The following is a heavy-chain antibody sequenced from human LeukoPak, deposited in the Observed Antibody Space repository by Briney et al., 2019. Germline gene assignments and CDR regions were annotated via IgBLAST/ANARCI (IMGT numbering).Heavy chain of an antibody. CDR2: INHSGST. D-gene: IGHD4-17*01. V-gene: IGHV4-34*01. CDR1: GGSFSGYY. J-gene: IGHJ4*02. Sequence: PSETLSLTCAVYGGSFSGYYWSWIRQPPGKGLEWIGEINHSGSTNYNPSLKSRVTISVDTSKNQFSLKLSSVTAADTAVYYCARDKYGDYVIDYWGQGTLVTVSS. CDR3: ARDKYGDYVIDY.